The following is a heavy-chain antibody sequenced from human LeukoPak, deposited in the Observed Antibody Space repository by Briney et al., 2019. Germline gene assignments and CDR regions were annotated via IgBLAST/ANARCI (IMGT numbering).Heavy chain of an antibody. J-gene: IGHJ4*02. Sequence: SETLSLTCAVYGGSFSGYYWSWIRQPPGKGLEWIGEINHSGSTNYNPSLKSRVTISVGTSKNQFSLKLSSVTAADTAVYYCAREAGIIRPLDFWGQGLLVTVSS. CDR3: AREAGIIRPLDF. CDR2: INHSGST. CDR1: GGSFSGYY. V-gene: IGHV4-34*01. D-gene: IGHD3-16*02.